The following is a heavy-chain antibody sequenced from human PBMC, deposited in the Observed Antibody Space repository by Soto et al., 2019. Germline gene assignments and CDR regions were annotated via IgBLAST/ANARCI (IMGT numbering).Heavy chain of an antibody. CDR3: ARDLSFDYDFWSGYYG. CDR2: IIPIFGTA. CDR1: GGTFSSYA. D-gene: IGHD3-3*01. Sequence: QVQLVQSGAEVKKPGSSVKVSCKASGGTFSSYAISWVRQAPGQGLEWMGGIIPIFGTANYAQKFQGRVTITADEPTSTAYMELSSLRSEDTAVYYCARDLSFDYDFWSGYYGWGQGTLVTVSS. J-gene: IGHJ4*02. V-gene: IGHV1-69*12.